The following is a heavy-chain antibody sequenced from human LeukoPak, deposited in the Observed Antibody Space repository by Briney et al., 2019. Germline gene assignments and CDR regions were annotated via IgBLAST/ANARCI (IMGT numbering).Heavy chain of an antibody. J-gene: IGHJ4*02. CDR1: GFTFSSYA. CDR2: ISASGGNT. Sequence: GGSLRLSCAASGFTFSSYAMSWVRQAPGKGLGWVSAISASGGNTYYADSVKGRFTMSRDNSKSTLYLQMNSVRAADPAVSYCPKPREAAAGTGRYFTDGGEATLVSVSS. V-gene: IGHV3-23*01. CDR3: PKPREAAAGTGRYFTD. D-gene: IGHD6-13*01.